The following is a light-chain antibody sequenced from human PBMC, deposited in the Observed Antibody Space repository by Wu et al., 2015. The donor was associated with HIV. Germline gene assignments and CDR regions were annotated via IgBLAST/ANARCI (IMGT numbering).Light chain of an antibody. CDR2: GAS. Sequence: EIVLTQSPGTLSLSPGDRATLSCRASQSVTSSYLAWYQQEPGQAPRLLIYGASSRATGIPDRFSGSGSGTDFTLTISRLEPEDFAMYYCQQYGSSPFTFGPGTKVDIK. CDR3: QQYGSSPFT. J-gene: IGKJ3*01. V-gene: IGKV3-20*01. CDR1: QSVTSSY.